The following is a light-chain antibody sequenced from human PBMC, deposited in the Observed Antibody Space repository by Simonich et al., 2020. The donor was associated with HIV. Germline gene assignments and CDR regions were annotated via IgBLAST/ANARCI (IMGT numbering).Light chain of an antibody. J-gene: IGKJ1*01. Sequence: DIVMTQSPDSLAVSLGERATINCKSRRNILYNSNNKNYLAWYQQKPGQPPNQLIYWASTRESGVPDRFSASGSGTDFTLTISSLQAEDVAVYYCQQYYSTPAFGQGTKVDIK. CDR1: RNILYNSNNKNY. CDR2: WAS. CDR3: QQYYSTPA. V-gene: IGKV4-1*01.